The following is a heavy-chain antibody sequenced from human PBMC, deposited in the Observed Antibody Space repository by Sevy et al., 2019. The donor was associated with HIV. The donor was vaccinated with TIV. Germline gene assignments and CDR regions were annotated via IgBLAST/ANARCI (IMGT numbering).Heavy chain of an antibody. CDR3: AREHFARSLDY. V-gene: IGHV3-33*08. Sequence: GGSLRLSCAASGLTFGTYGMYWVRQTPGKGLEWVANIWFDGSNEDYAVSVKGRFTISRDNSKNTLFLQMNSLRAEDTAVYYCAREHFARSLDYWGQGTLVTVSS. CDR1: GLTFGTYG. D-gene: IGHD3-3*02. CDR2: IWFDGSNE. J-gene: IGHJ4*02.